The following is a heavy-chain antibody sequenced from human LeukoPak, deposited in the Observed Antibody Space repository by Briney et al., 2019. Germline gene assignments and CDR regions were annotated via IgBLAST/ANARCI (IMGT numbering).Heavy chain of an antibody. J-gene: IGHJ4*02. V-gene: IGHV3-9*01. CDR3: AKGLEDY. CDR2: ISWNSGSI. CDR1: AFTFSSYW. Sequence: GGSLRLSCAASAFTFSSYWMHWVRQAPGKGLEWVSGISWNSGSIGYADSVKGRFTISRDNAKNSLYLQMNSLRAEDTALYYCAKGLEDYWGQGTLVTVSS.